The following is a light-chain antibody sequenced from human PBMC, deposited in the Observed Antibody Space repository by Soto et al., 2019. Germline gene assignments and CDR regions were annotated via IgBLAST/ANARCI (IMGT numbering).Light chain of an antibody. CDR3: CSYAHTSRV. CDR1: SGDIGAHNY. V-gene: IGLV2-11*01. CDR2: DVN. Sequence: QSALTQPRSVSGSLGQSVTFSCTGTSGDIGAHNYVSWYQFHPGKAPKMIIYDVNKRPSGVPDRFSGSKSGNTASLTISWLQAEDEADYYCCSYAHTSRVFGGGTKLTVL. J-gene: IGLJ3*02.